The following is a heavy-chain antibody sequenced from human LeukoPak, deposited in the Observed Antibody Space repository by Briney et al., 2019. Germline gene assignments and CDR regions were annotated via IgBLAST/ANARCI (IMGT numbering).Heavy chain of an antibody. Sequence: SQTLSLTCTVSGGSISSGSYYWSWIRQPAGKGLEWIGRIYTSGSTNYNPSLKSRVTISVDTSKNQFSLKLSSVTAADTAVYYCARAARQYDFWSGPVSYYFDYWGQGTLVTVS. CDR2: IYTSGST. D-gene: IGHD3-3*01. V-gene: IGHV4-61*02. CDR1: GGSISSGSYY. CDR3: ARAARQYDFWSGPVSYYFDY. J-gene: IGHJ4*02.